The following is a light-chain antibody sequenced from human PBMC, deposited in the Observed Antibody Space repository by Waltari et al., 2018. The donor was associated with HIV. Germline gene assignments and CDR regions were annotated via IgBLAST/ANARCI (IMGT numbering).Light chain of an antibody. CDR3: QQLNSYPSIT. CDR2: AAS. CDR1: QGISSY. V-gene: IGKV1-9*01. Sequence: IQLTQSPSFLSASVGDRVTITCRASQGISSYLAWYQQKPGKAPKLLIYAASTLQSGVPSRFSCSGSGTEFTLTISSLQPEDFATYYCQQLNSYPSITFGQGTRLEIK. J-gene: IGKJ5*01.